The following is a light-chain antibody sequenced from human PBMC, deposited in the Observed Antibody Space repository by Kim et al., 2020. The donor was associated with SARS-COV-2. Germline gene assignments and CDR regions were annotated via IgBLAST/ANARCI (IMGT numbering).Light chain of an antibody. CDR1: QDISRW. CDR3: QQYNSYPPT. Sequence: DIQMTQFPSLLSASVGDTVIITCRASQDISRWLAWYQQKSEKAPKSLVYGASNLQSGVPSRFSASGSVTDFTLTISNLQPEDFATYYCQQYNSYPPTFGPGTKVDIK. J-gene: IGKJ3*01. CDR2: GAS. V-gene: IGKV1D-16*01.